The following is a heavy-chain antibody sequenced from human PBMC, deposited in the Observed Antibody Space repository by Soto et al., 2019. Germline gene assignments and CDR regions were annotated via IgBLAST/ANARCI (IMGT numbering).Heavy chain of an antibody. V-gene: IGHV4-30-4*01. Sequence: SETLSLTCTVSGDSINSADYYWSWLRQPPGKGLEWIGYIYYSRSDYYNPSLGRRATVTIDTSRNQFSLNLMSVTAADTAVYYCARVVQFYDSSGYSFYYFDYWGQGALVTVSS. D-gene: IGHD3-22*01. J-gene: IGHJ4*02. CDR3: ARVVQFYDSSGYSFYYFDY. CDR2: IYYSRSD. CDR1: GDSINSADYY.